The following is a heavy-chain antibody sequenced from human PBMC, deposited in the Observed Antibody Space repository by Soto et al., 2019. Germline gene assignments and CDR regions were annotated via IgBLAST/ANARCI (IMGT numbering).Heavy chain of an antibody. CDR1: GLTFSTFA. Sequence: EVQLLESGGGVVQPGGSLRLSCAASGLTFSTFAMSWFRQAPGKGLEWVSVISGSGGNIDYADSVKGRFIISRDNAKNTVYLQMNSLRVEDTARYYCANQGPMVRRGDSWGQGTLVIVSS. J-gene: IGHJ5*01. D-gene: IGHD3-10*01. V-gene: IGHV3-23*01. CDR2: ISGSGGNI. CDR3: ANQGPMVRRGDS.